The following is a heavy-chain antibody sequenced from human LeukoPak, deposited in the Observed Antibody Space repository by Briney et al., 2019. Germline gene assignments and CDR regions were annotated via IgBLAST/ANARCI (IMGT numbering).Heavy chain of an antibody. CDR1: GGTFSSYA. V-gene: IGHV1-69*04. D-gene: IGHD3-22*01. Sequence: ASVKVSCKASGGTFSSYAISWVRQAPGQGLEWMGRIIPILGIANYAQKFQGRVTITADKSTSTAYMELSSLRSGDTAVYYCAREVVNDYYDSSGYINYWGQGTLVTVSS. CDR3: AREVVNDYYDSSGYINY. J-gene: IGHJ4*02. CDR2: IIPILGIA.